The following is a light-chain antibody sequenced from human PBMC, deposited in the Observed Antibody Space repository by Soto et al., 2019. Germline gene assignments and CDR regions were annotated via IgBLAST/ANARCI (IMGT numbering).Light chain of an antibody. Sequence: IVLTQSPDTLSLSPGERATLSCRASQSVSSSQLVWYQQKPGQAPRLLIYAASSRATGIPDRFSGSGSVTDFTLTVSELETEDFAVYYCQHYANSVWTFGQGTKVEIK. V-gene: IGKV3-20*01. CDR2: AAS. J-gene: IGKJ1*01. CDR3: QHYANSVWT. CDR1: QSVSSSQ.